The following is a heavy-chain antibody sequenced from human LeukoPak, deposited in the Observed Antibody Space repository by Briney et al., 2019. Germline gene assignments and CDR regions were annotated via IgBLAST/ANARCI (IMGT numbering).Heavy chain of an antibody. CDR1: GFTFSSYA. J-gene: IGHJ4*02. D-gene: IGHD5-18*01. CDR3: AKDLLGYSYGYDY. CDR2: ISGSGGST. Sequence: GGSLRLSCAASGFTFSSYAMSWVRQAPGKGLEWVSAISGSGGSTYYADSVKGRFTISRDNSKNTLYLQMNSLKAEDTAVYYCAKDLLGYSYGYDYWGQGTLVTVSS. V-gene: IGHV3-23*01.